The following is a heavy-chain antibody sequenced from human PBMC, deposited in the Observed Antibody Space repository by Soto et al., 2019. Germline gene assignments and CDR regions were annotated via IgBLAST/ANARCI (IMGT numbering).Heavy chain of an antibody. J-gene: IGHJ4*02. CDR1: GGTFSSYA. CDR3: ARTPKNDYGDYYFDY. Sequence: ASVKVSCKASGGTFSSYAISWVRQAPGQGLELLGLIIPIIGGTNYAQKFQGWVTMTRDTSISTAYMELSRLRSDDTAVYYCARTPKNDYGDYYFDYWGQGTLVTVSS. V-gene: IGHV1-2*04. D-gene: IGHD4-17*01. CDR2: IIPIIGGT.